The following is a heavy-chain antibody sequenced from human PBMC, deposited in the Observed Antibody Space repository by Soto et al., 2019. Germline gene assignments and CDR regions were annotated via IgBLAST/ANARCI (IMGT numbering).Heavy chain of an antibody. Sequence: ASVKVSCKASGYTFTSYDINWVRQATGQGLEWMGWMNPNSGNTGYAQKFQGRVTMTRNTSISTAYMELSGLRSEDTAVYYCARVRPGYCSGGSCPNWFDPWGQGTLVTVSS. CDR3: ARVRPGYCSGGSCPNWFDP. V-gene: IGHV1-8*01. CDR2: MNPNSGNT. D-gene: IGHD2-15*01. CDR1: GYTFTSYD. J-gene: IGHJ5*02.